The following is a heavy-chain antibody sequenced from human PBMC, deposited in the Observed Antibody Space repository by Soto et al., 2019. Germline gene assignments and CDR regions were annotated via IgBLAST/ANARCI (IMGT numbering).Heavy chain of an antibody. Sequence: GGSLRLSCAASGFTVSSNYMSWVRQAPGKGLEWVSVIYSGGSTYYADSVKGRFTISRHNSKNTLYLQMNSLRAEDTAVYYCAKVTTYYDFWSGSDAFDIWGQGTMVTVSS. V-gene: IGHV3-53*04. CDR3: AKVTTYYDFWSGSDAFDI. CDR2: IYSGGST. J-gene: IGHJ3*02. CDR1: GFTVSSNY. D-gene: IGHD3-3*01.